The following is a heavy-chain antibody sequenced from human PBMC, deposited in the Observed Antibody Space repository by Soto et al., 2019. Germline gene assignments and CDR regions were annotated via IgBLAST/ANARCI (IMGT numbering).Heavy chain of an antibody. Sequence: QVQLVQSGAEVKKPGASVKVSCKASGYTFTSYGISLVRQAPGQGLEWMGWISAYNGNTNYAQKLQGRVTMTTETSTSTAYMELRSLRSDDTAVYYCARWFELLPHTYYYYGMDVWGQGTTVTVSS. D-gene: IGHD2-15*01. CDR2: ISAYNGNT. J-gene: IGHJ6*02. CDR1: GYTFTSYG. V-gene: IGHV1-18*04. CDR3: ARWFELLPHTYYYYGMDV.